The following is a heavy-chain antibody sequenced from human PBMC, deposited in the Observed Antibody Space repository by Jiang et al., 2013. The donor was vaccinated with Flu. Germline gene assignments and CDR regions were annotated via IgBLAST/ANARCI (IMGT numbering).Heavy chain of an antibody. CDR2: IYYSGST. V-gene: IGHV4-59*01. Sequence: GPGLVKPSETLSLTCTVSGGSISSYYWSWIRQPPGKGLEWIGYIYYSGSTNYNPSLKSRVTISVDTSKNQFSLKLSSVTAADTAVYYCARSTRTIFGDVRDNWFDPWGQGTLVTVSS. J-gene: IGHJ5*02. CDR3: ARSTRTIFGDVRDNWFDP. D-gene: IGHD3-3*01. CDR1: GGSISSYY.